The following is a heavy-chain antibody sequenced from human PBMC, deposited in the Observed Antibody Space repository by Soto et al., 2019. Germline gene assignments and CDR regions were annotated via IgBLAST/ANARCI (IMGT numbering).Heavy chain of an antibody. CDR2: INTYSGNT. Sequence: GALVKVSCKPSGYTFTTYAISWVRQAPGQGLEWMGWINTYSGNTNYAQKLQGRVTMTTDTSTSTAYMELRSLRSDDTAVYYCARESCGGDCYSGLDQWGQGTLVTVSS. J-gene: IGHJ4*02. CDR1: GYTFTTYA. CDR3: ARESCGGDCYSGLDQ. V-gene: IGHV1-18*01. D-gene: IGHD2-21*02.